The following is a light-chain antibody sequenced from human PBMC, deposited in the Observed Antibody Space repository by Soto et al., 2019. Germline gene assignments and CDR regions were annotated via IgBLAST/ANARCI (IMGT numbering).Light chain of an antibody. CDR2: AAS. CDR1: QGTSNY. J-gene: IGKJ5*01. V-gene: IGKV1-27*01. CDR3: QQFEDFPRAII. Sequence: DIQMAQSPSSLSACVGDRVTNTCRASQGTSNYLTWYQQKPGKVPKLLIYAASTLQSGVPSRFSGSGSGTDFTFTISSLQPEDIATYYCQQFEDFPRAIIFGQGTRLE.